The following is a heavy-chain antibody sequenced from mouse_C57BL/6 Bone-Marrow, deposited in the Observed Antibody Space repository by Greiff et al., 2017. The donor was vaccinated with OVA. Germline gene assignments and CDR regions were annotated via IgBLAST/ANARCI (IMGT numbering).Heavy chain of an antibody. CDR1: GFSFTTYA. CDR3: VRTAQDTAVAY. D-gene: IGHD3-2*02. CDR2: IRRRSSNSYT. Sequence: EVQRVESGGGLVQPKGSLKLSCAASGFSFTTYAMNWVRQAPGKGLEWVARIRRRSSNSYTYYADSVKDRFTISRADSESILYLQMNNLKAEDAAMYYCVRTAQDTAVAYWGQGTLVTVSA. V-gene: IGHV10-1*01. J-gene: IGHJ3*01.